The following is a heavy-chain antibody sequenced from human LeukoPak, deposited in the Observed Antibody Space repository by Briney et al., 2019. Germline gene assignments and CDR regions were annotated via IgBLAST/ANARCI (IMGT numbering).Heavy chain of an antibody. J-gene: IGHJ4*02. CDR3: AKDSRYCTSPNCYFDY. CDR2: IWYDASNV. V-gene: IGHV3-33*06. CDR1: GFTFSSYG. D-gene: IGHD2-2*01. Sequence: GGSLRLSCAASGFTFSSYGMHWVRQAPGKGLEWVAVIWYDASNVYYADSVKGRFTISRDNSKNTLYLHMNSLKAEDTAVYYCAKDSRYCTSPNCYFDYWGQGTLVTVSS.